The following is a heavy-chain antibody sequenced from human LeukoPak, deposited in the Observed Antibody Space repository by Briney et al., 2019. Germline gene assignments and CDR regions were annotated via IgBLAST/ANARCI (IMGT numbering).Heavy chain of an antibody. CDR3: ARTYYDILTGYPMGLYYFDY. D-gene: IGHD3-9*01. J-gene: IGHJ4*02. Sequence: SETLSLTCTVSGGSISSGGYYWSWIRQHPGKGLEWIGYIYYSGSTYYNPSLKSRVTISVDTSKNQFSLKLSSVTAADTAVYYCARTYYDILTGYPMGLYYFDYWGQGTLVTVSS. CDR2: IYYSGST. V-gene: IGHV4-31*03. CDR1: GGSISSGGYY.